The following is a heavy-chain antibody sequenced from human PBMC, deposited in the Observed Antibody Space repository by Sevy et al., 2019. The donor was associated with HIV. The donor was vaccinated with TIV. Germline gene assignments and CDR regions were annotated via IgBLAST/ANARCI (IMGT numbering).Heavy chain of an antibody. D-gene: IGHD6-13*01. CDR2: IRSKANSYAT. CDR3: ARISSSSWFFDY. V-gene: IGHV3-73*01. J-gene: IGHJ4*02. Sequence: GGSLRLSCAASGFTFSGSAMHWVRQASGKGLEWVGRIRSKANSYATAYAASVKGRFTISRDNAKNSLYLQMNSLRAEDTAVYYCARISSSSWFFDYWGQGTLVTVSS. CDR1: GFTFSGSA.